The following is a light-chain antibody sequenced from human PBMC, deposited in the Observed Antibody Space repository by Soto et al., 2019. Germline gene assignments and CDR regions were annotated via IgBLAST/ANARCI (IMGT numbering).Light chain of an antibody. CDR2: DAF. CDR1: HDIGIY. J-gene: IGKJ2*01. Sequence: DIQMTQSPSSLSASVGARVVITCQASHDIGIYLTWYQQKPGKAPMLLIYDAFNLETGVPSRFSGSGSGTDFTFSISSLQPEDIATYYCQQYDNLPRYTFGQGTKLEIK. V-gene: IGKV1-33*01. CDR3: QQYDNLPRYT.